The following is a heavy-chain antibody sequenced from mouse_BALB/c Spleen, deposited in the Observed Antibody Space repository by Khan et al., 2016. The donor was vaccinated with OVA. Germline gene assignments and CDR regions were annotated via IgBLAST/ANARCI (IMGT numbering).Heavy chain of an antibody. CDR1: DYTFTSYY. D-gene: IGHD2-2*01. J-gene: IGHJ3*01. V-gene: IGHV1-53*01. Sequence: QVQLKQSGAELVKPGASVKLSCKASDYTFTSYYMYWVKQRPGQGLEWIGDINPSNGDTYFNEKFKNKATLTVDKSSSTTYMQLSSLTSEDSAVYYCTRGGYGGFASWGQGTLVTVSA. CDR3: TRGGYGGFAS. CDR2: INPSNGDT.